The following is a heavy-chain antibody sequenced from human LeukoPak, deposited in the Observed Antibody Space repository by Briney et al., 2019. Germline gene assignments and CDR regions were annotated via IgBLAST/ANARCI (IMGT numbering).Heavy chain of an antibody. CDR3: ARRAGAYSHPYDY. Sequence: GGSLRLSCAASGFTFSSYSMNWVRQAPGKGLEWVSAISGSGGSTYYADSVKGRFTISRDNSKNTLYLQMNSLRAEDTAVYYCARRAGAYSHPYDYWGQGTLVTVSS. CDR2: ISGSGGST. D-gene: IGHD4/OR15-4a*01. CDR1: GFTFSSYS. J-gene: IGHJ4*02. V-gene: IGHV3-23*01.